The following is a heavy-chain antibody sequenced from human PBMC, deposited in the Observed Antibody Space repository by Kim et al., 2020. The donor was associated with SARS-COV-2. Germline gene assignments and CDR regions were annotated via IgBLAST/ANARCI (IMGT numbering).Heavy chain of an antibody. Sequence: YANSGEGRFTISRDNSKNTLYLQVGSRRAEEMAVYYCARDPGWGSGSYLDYWGQGTLVTVSS. D-gene: IGHD1-26*01. J-gene: IGHJ4*02. CDR3: ARDPGWGSGSYLDY. V-gene: IGHV3-64*01.